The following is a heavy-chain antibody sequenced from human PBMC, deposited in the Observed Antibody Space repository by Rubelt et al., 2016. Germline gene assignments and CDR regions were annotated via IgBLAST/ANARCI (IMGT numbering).Heavy chain of an antibody. CDR3: AGACPRKIGAYDYIFDR. J-gene: IGHJ4*02. V-gene: IGHV4-59*08. Sequence: QVQLQESGPGLVKPSETLSLTCTVSGGSIYDNYWTWIRQPPGKGLEWIGYIYYGGSTNSHPSLKSRAAISVDTSKSQFSLQLTSGTAADTAVDYCAGACPRKIGAYDYIFDRWGLGTLVTVSP. CDR1: GGSIYDNY. D-gene: IGHD5-12*01. CDR2: IYYGGST.